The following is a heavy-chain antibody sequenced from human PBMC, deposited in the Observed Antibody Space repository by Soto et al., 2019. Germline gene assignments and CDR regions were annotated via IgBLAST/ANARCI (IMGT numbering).Heavy chain of an antibody. CDR1: GFSVSTNY. V-gene: IGHV3-53*01. D-gene: IGHD3-10*01. J-gene: IGHJ4*02. CDR2: IYSSGQT. CDR3: ARIYGSGVVDF. Sequence: VQLVESGGGLIQAGGSRRLSCRVSGFSVSTNYMAWVRQAPGKGLEWASVIYSSGQTYYHDSVQGRFTISKDHSNNTVYLQMSRLRVEDTGVYSCARIYGSGVVDFWGQGSLITVSS.